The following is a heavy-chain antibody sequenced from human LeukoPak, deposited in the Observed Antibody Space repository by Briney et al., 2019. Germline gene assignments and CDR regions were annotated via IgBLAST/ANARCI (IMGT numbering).Heavy chain of an antibody. Sequence: SETLSLTCSVSGGSISSYYWSWVRQPAGKGLEWIGRISTSGNTISNPSLNSRVTMSVDTSKNQFSLKLSSVTAADTAVYYCASQYCSTTSCSDYWGQGPLVTVST. CDR1: GGSISSYY. D-gene: IGHD2-2*01. V-gene: IGHV4-4*07. J-gene: IGHJ4*02. CDR3: ASQYCSTTSCSDY. CDR2: ISTSGNT.